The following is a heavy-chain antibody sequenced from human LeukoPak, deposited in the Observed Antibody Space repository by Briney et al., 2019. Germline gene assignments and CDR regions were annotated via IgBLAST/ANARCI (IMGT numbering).Heavy chain of an antibody. CDR2: INHSGST. Sequence: SETLSLTCAVYGGSFSGYYWSWIRQPPGKGLEWIGEINHSGSTNYNPSLKSRVTISVDTSKNQFSLKLSSVTAADTAVYYCARDHYDSSGYPLGYYYYYMDVWGKGTTVTISS. CDR1: GGSFSGYY. J-gene: IGHJ6*03. CDR3: ARDHYDSSGYPLGYYYYYMDV. D-gene: IGHD3-22*01. V-gene: IGHV4-34*01.